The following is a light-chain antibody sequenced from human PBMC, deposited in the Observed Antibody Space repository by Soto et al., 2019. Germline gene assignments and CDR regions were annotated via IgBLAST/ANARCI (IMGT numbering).Light chain of an antibody. CDR2: KAS. CDR3: QQYNGYSPT. J-gene: IGKJ1*01. CDR1: QNIYTW. V-gene: IGKV1-5*03. Sequence: DYQVTQSPSTLSASVGDRVTITCRASQNIYTWLAWYQQKPGIAPKLLIHKASTLESGVPSRFSGSGSGTEFTLTISSLQPDDFATYYCQQYNGYSPTFGQGTKVDIK.